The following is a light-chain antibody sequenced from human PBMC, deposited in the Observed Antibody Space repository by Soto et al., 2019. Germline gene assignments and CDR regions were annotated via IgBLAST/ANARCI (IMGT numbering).Light chain of an antibody. CDR3: QQYGSWT. V-gene: IGKV3-20*01. Sequence: EIVLTQSPGTLSVSPGERATLSCRASQTIGSNYLAWYQPKPGQAPSLLIYGTSSRATGIPDRFSGSGSGTDFTLTISRLEPEDSAIYYCQQYGSWTFGQGTKVEIK. CDR1: QTIGSNY. CDR2: GTS. J-gene: IGKJ1*01.